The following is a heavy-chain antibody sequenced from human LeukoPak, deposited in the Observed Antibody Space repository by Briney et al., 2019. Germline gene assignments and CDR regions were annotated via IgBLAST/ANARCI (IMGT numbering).Heavy chain of an antibody. CDR2: ISGSGGST. D-gene: IGHD3-10*01. J-gene: IGHJ6*03. CDR3: ARSLRVRGVPDYMDF. V-gene: IGHV3-23*01. CDR1: GFTFSSYG. Sequence: GGTLRLSCAASGFTFSSYGMSWVRQAPGKGLEWVSAISGSGGSTYYADSVKGRFTISRDNSKNTLYLQMNSLRAEDTAVYYCARSLRVRGVPDYMDFWGKGTTVIISS.